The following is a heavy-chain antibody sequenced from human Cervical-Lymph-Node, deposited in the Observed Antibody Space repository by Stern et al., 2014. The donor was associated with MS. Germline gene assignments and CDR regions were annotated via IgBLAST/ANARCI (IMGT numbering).Heavy chain of an antibody. CDR2: VYYSGIN. D-gene: IGHD4-11*01. Sequence: QVQLQQSGPGLVKPSETLSLTCTVSGASITNRDYWGWIRQPPGKGLEWIGSVYYSGINYYRPSLKSRAAISIDTSRNQFFLKLNSVTATDTAVYFCARGVTAVTNYVPNWCFDLWGRGTLVTVSS. CDR1: GASITNRDY. V-gene: IGHV4-39*02. CDR3: ARGVTAVTNYVPNWCFDL. J-gene: IGHJ2*01.